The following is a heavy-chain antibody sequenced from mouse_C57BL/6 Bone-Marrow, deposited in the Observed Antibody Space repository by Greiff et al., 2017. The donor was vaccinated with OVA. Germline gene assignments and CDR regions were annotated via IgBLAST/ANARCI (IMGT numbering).Heavy chain of an antibody. CDR1: GFNIKDDY. D-gene: IGHD2-4*01. J-gene: IGHJ2*01. V-gene: IGHV14-4*01. CDR3: TNYDGSFDY. Sequence: VQLQQSGAELVRPGASVKLSCTASGFNIKDDYMHWVKQRPEQGLEWIGWIDTENGDTEYASKFQGKATITADTSSNTAYLQLSSLTSEDTAVYYCTNYDGSFDYWGQGTTLTVSS. CDR2: IDTENGDT.